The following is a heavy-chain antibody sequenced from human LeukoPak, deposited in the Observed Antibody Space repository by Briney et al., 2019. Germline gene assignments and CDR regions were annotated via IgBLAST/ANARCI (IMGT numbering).Heavy chain of an antibody. V-gene: IGHV3-23*01. J-gene: IGHJ4*02. CDR3: AKDRGNILTGYYRGPHFDY. CDR1: GFTFSSSP. D-gene: IGHD3-9*01. Sequence: KPGGSLRLSCAASGFTFSSSPMSWVRQVPGKGLEWVSAISGSGGSTYYADSVKGRFTISRDNSKNTLYLQMNSLRAEDTAVYYCAKDRGNILTGYYRGPHFDYWGQGTLVTVSS. CDR2: ISGSGGST.